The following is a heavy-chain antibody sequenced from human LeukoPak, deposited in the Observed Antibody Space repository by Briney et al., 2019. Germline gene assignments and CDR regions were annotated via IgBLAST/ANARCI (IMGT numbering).Heavy chain of an antibody. CDR2: ISNSGSTM. V-gene: IGHV3-48*03. Sequence: GGPLRLSCVASGFTFSSYEMNWVRQAPGKGLEWVSYISNSGSTMYYADSVKGRLTISRDNAKNSLYLQMNSLRAEDTAVYYCARDWRHRDYGSGSLDYWGQGALVTVSS. J-gene: IGHJ4*02. CDR3: ARDWRHRDYGSGSLDY. CDR1: GFTFSSYE. D-gene: IGHD3-10*01.